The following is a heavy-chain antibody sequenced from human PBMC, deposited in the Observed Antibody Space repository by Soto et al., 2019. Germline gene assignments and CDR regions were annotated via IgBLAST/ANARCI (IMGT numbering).Heavy chain of an antibody. D-gene: IGHD7-27*01. J-gene: IGHJ4*02. CDR1: GFIFSSFG. CDR2: IWYDGSNT. CDR3: VRDLLGSGGHFDY. Sequence: GGSLRLSCAASGFIFSSFGMHWVRQAPGKGLEWVAHIWYDGSNTYYADSVKGRFTISRDNSRNTLYLQMNSLRAEDTAVYHCVRDLLGSGGHFDYWGQGTPVTVS. V-gene: IGHV3-33*01.